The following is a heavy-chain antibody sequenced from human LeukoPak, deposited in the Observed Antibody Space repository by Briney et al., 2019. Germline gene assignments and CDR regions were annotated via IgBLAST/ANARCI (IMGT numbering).Heavy chain of an antibody. CDR1: GDSVTSFY. CDR2: VSSDGTT. CDR3: ARLDCVGDGCHNH. D-gene: IGHD2-21*01. V-gene: IGHV4-59*08. J-gene: IGHJ4*02. Sequence: KPSETLSLTCSVSGDSVTSFYWSWIRQPPGKGLEWIGYVSSDGTTNYTPSLRSRVIMSVDTAKNHISLNLTSLTAADTATYYCARLDCVGDGCHNHWGRGTLVTVSS.